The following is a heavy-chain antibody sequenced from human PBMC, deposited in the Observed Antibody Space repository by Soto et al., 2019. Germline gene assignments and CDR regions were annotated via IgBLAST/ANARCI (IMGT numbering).Heavy chain of an antibody. Sequence: ASVKVSCKVSGYTLTELSMHWVRQAPGKGLEWMGGFDPEDGETIYAQKFQGRVTMTEDTSTDTAYMELSSLRSEDTAVYYCATRKDYYNSSGYSWWGQGTLVTVSS. J-gene: IGHJ4*02. CDR3: ATRKDYYNSSGYSW. V-gene: IGHV1-24*01. CDR1: GYTLTELS. CDR2: FDPEDGET. D-gene: IGHD3-22*01.